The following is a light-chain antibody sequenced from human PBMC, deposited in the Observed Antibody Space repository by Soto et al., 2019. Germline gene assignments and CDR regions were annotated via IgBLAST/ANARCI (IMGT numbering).Light chain of an antibody. Sequence: ERVMTQSPATLPVSPGERATLSCWASESVSSHLAWYQQKPGLAPRLLIFGASTRATGVPARFIGSGSGTEFTLTISSLQSEDFAIYYCQHYNNWPHTFGQGTKLEI. CDR2: GAS. V-gene: IGKV3-15*01. CDR3: QHYNNWPHT. J-gene: IGKJ2*01. CDR1: ESVSSH.